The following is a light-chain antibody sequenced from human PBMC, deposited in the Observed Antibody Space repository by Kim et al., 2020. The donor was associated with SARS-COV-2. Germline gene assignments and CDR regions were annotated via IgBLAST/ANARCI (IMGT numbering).Light chain of an antibody. CDR2: DVS. CDR1: SSDVGCYNY. CDR3: SSYTSSSTWV. V-gene: IGLV2-14*04. Sequence: GQSRTLSCTGTSSDVGCYNYVSWYQQHPCKAPKLMIYDVSQRPSGVSNRFSGSKSGNTASLTISGLQAEDEADYYCSSYTSSSTWVFGGGTQLTVL. J-gene: IGLJ3*02.